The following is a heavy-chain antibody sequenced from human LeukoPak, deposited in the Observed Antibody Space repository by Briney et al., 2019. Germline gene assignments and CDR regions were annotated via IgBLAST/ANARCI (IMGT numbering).Heavy chain of an antibody. CDR2: IYYSGST. CDR3: ARVLRNWNDKVDWYFDL. V-gene: IGHV4-59*11. Sequence: PSETLSLTCTVSGGSISSHYWSWIRQPPGKGLEWIGYIYYSGSTNYNPSLKSRVTISVDTSKNQFSLKLSSVTAADTAVYYCARVLRNWNDKVDWYFDLWGRGTLVTVSS. J-gene: IGHJ2*01. CDR1: GGSISSHY. D-gene: IGHD1-1*01.